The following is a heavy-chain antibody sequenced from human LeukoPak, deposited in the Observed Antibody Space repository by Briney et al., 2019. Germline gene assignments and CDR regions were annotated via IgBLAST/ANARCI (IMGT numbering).Heavy chain of an antibody. CDR1: GFPFSSYG. J-gene: IGHJ4*02. Sequence: GGSLRLSCAASGFPFSSYGMYWVRQTPEKGLEWVAYLRKDATCSNYADSVRGRFTISRDNSKNTLDLQMNSLRIEDTAVYFCASGGPTRGTLDSWGQGTLVTVSS. CDR2: LRKDATCS. CDR3: ASGGPTRGTLDS. V-gene: IGHV3-30*02. D-gene: IGHD1-26*01.